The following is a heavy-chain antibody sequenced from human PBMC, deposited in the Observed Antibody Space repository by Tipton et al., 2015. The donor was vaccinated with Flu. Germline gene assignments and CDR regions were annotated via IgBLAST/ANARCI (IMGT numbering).Heavy chain of an antibody. Sequence: TLSLTCTVSGGSISSYYWSWIRQPPGKGLEWIGYIYYSGSTNYNPSLKSRVTISVDTSKNQFSLKLSSVTAADTAVYYCARVRVAVAGIDYWGQGTLVTVSS. CDR3: ARVRVAVAGIDY. J-gene: IGHJ4*02. V-gene: IGHV4-59*01. CDR2: IYYSGST. D-gene: IGHD6-19*01. CDR1: GGSISSYY.